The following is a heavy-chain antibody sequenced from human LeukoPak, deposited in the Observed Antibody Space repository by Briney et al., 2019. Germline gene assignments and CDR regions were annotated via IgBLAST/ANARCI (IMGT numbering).Heavy chain of an antibody. D-gene: IGHD1-1*01. CDR3: ARKHRWNGLYFDY. CDR2: VSYSGRS. J-gene: IGHJ4*02. V-gene: IGHV4-59*12. CDR1: GASISNYY. Sequence: SETLSLTCTVSGASISNYYWSWIRQPPGKGLECIGYVSYSGRSNHNPSLKSRVTMSVDTSKNQFSLKLSSVTAVDTAVYYCARKHRWNGLYFDYWGQGTLVTVSS.